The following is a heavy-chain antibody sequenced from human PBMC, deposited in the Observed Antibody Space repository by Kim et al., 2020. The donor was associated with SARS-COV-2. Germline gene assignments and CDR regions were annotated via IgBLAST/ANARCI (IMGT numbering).Heavy chain of an antibody. D-gene: IGHD5-18*01. Sequence: TGRFTISRDNAKNSLYLQMNSLRAEDTALYYCAKLLDVDTAMVRADAFDIWGQGTMVTVSS. J-gene: IGHJ3*02. CDR3: AKLLDVDTAMVRADAFDI. V-gene: IGHV3-9*01.